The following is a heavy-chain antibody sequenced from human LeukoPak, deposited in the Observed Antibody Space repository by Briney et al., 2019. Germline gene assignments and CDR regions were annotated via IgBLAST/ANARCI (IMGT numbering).Heavy chain of an antibody. Sequence: GGSLRLSCAASGFTLGDYYMSWIRQAPGKGLEWLSYISSSSAYTKYADSVKGRFTSSRDNAKNSLYLQMNSLRAEDTAVYYCARDRADTPMAVERYFYNIMDVWGQGTTVTVSS. D-gene: IGHD5-18*01. CDR3: ARDRADTPMAVERYFYNIMDV. J-gene: IGHJ6*02. V-gene: IGHV3-11*05. CDR1: GFTLGDYY. CDR2: ISSSSAYT.